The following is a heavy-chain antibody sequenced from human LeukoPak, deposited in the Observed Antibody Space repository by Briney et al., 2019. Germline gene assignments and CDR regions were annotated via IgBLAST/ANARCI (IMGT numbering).Heavy chain of an antibody. CDR3: ARDNNYYGTGSYYNVGVY. Sequence: GGSLRLSCAASGFTFSSYSMNWVRQAPGKGLEWVSSISSSSSYIYYADSVKGRFTISRDNAKNSLYLQMNSLRAEDTAVYYCARDNNYYGTGSYYNVGVYWGQGTLVTVSS. J-gene: IGHJ4*02. D-gene: IGHD3-10*01. V-gene: IGHV3-21*01. CDR1: GFTFSSYS. CDR2: ISSSSSYI.